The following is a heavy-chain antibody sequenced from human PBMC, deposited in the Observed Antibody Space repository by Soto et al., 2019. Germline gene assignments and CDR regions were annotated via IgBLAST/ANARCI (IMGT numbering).Heavy chain of an antibody. D-gene: IGHD4-17*01. CDR2: IYHSGST. CDR3: ARGVATVTTRRANWFDP. Sequence: NPSETLSLTCAVSGYSISSGYYWGWIRQPPGKGLEWIGSIYHSGSTYYNPSLKSRVTISVDTSKNQFSLKLSSVTAADTAVYYCARGVATVTTRRANWFDPWGQGTLVTVSS. V-gene: IGHV4-38-2*01. CDR1: GYSISSGYY. J-gene: IGHJ5*02.